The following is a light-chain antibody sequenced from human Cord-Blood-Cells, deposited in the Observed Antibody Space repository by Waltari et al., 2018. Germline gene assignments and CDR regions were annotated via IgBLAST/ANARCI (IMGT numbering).Light chain of an antibody. V-gene: IGKV1-39*01. CDR1: QSISSY. Sequence: DIQMTQSPSSLSASVGDRVTITCRASQSISSYLNWYQQKPGKAPKLLIYAASSLQSGVPSRFSGSGSGTDFTLTISSLQPEDFATYYWQQSYSTPLTFGGGTKVE. CDR3: QQSYSTPLT. J-gene: IGKJ4*01. CDR2: AAS.